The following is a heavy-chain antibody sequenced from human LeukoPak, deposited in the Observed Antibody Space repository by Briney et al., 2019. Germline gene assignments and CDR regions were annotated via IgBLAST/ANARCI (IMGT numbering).Heavy chain of an antibody. CDR1: GGTFSSYA. J-gene: IGHJ4*02. CDR3: ASDPVTTWDNYFDY. Sequence: ASVKVSCKASGGTFSSYAISWVRQAPGQGLEWMGGIIPILGTANYAQKFQGRVTITADESTSTAYMELSSLRSEDTAVYYCASDPVTTWDNYFDYWGQGTLVTVSS. CDR2: IIPILGTA. V-gene: IGHV1-69*13. D-gene: IGHD4-17*01.